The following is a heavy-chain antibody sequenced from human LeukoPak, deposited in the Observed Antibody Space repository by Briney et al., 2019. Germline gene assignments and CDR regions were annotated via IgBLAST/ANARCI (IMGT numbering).Heavy chain of an antibody. V-gene: IGHV4-59*01. J-gene: IGHJ6*03. D-gene: IGHD3-22*01. CDR2: IYYSGST. Sequence: ASETLSLTCTDSGGSISSYYCSWIPQPPANGLEWIGYIYYSGSTNYNPSLKSRVTISVDTSKNQFSLKLSSVTAADTAVYYCARTLSSGYPDYFYYMDVWGKGTTVTISS. CDR1: GGSISSYY. CDR3: ARTLSSGYPDYFYYMDV.